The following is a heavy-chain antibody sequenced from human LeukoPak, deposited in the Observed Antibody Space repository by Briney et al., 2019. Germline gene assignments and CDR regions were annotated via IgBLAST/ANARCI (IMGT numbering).Heavy chain of an antibody. Sequence: PSETLSLTCAVYGGSFSGYYWSWIRQPPGKGLEWIGEINHSGNTNYNPSLKSRVIISVDTSKNQFSLKLSSVTAADTAVCYCARPQMATTPGRFDYWGQGTLVTVSS. J-gene: IGHJ4*02. V-gene: IGHV4-34*01. CDR2: INHSGNT. D-gene: IGHD5-24*01. CDR1: GGSFSGYY. CDR3: ARPQMATTPGRFDY.